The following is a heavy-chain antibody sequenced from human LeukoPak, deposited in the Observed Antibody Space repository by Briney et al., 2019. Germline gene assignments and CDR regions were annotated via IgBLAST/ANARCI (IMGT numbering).Heavy chain of an antibody. CDR2: IKSKADGCTT. Sequence: GGSLRLSCAASGFTVNNAWMRWVRQAPGKGEEWVARIKSKADGCTTDYAAPMKDRFTISRDDSKNTLYLQMNSLKTEDTAVYYCAASIAAPGAFDYWGQGTLVTVSS. CDR3: AASIAAPGAFDY. D-gene: IGHD6-25*01. J-gene: IGHJ4*02. V-gene: IGHV3-15*01. CDR1: GFTVNNAW.